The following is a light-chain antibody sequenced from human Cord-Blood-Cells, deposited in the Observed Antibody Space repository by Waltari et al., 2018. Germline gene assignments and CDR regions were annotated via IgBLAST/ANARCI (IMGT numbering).Light chain of an antibody. CDR2: GAS. CDR3: QQYNNWPWT. V-gene: IGKV3-15*01. CDR1: QSVSSN. J-gene: IGKJ1*01. Sequence: EIVMPQSPATLSVSPGERATLSCRDSQSVSSNLAWYQQKPGQAPRLLIYGASTRATGIPARFSGSGSGTEFTLTISSLQSEDFAVYYCQQYNNWPWTFGQGTKVEIK.